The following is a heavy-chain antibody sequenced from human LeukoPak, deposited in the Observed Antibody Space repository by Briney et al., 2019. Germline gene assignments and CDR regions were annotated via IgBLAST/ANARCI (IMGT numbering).Heavy chain of an antibody. CDR1: GFTFSDAW. V-gene: IGHV3-15*01. J-gene: IGHJ4*02. CDR2: IKSKTEGGTT. CDR3: TADMPASPRAADY. D-gene: IGHD2-15*01. Sequence: GGALRLSCAASGFTFSDAWMSWVRQAPGRGPEWIGRIKSKTEGGTTDYAAPVKGRFTISRDDSKTTLYLQITSLKTEDTAVYYCTADMPASPRAADYWGQGTLVTVSS.